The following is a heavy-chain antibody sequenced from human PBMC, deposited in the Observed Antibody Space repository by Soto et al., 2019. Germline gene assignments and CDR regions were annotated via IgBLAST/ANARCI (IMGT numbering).Heavy chain of an antibody. CDR2: ISYDGSNK. D-gene: IGHD2-2*01. V-gene: IGHV3-30*04. CDR1: GLNFRSYA. CDR3: AKVEYCISTSCPTFNGMDV. J-gene: IGHJ6*02. Sequence: GGSLRLPCAASGLNFRSYAMSWVRQAPGKGLDLVSVISYDGSNKYYADSVKGRFTISRDNSKNTLYLQMNSLRAEDTAVYYCAKVEYCISTSCPTFNGMDVWGQGTTVTVSS.